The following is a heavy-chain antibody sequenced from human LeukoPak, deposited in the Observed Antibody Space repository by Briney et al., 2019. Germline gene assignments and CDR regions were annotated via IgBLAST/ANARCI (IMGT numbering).Heavy chain of an antibody. D-gene: IGHD3-22*01. V-gene: IGHV3-33*01. Sequence: PGGSLRLSCVASGFTFRSYGMHWVRQVPGKGLEWVAVAYDDASNQYYADSAKGRFTISKDNSRNTLYLQMNSLRAEDTAVYSCATGSRYYYDHWGQGTLVTVSS. CDR2: AYDDASNQ. J-gene: IGHJ4*02. CDR3: ATGSRYYYDH. CDR1: GFTFRSYG.